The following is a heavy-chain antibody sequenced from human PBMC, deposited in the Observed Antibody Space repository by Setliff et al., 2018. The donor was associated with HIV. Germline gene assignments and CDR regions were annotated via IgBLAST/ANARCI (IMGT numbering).Heavy chain of an antibody. Sequence: SETLSLTCTVSGGSISSYYWSWIRQPPGKGLEWIGYIYTSGSTNYNPSLKSRVTISLDTSKNQFSLKLSSLTAADTAVYYCASSSGWYGAPQFDPWGQGTRVTVSS. D-gene: IGHD6-19*01. CDR3: ASSSGWYGAPQFDP. V-gene: IGHV4-4*09. J-gene: IGHJ5*02. CDR1: GGSISSYY. CDR2: IYTSGST.